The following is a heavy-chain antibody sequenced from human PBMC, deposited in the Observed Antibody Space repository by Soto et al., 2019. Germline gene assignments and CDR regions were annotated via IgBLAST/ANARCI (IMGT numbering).Heavy chain of an antibody. CDR3: ARGRPAMVRGVEYNWFDP. Sequence: GGSLRLSCAASGFTCSSYAMHWVRQAPGKGLEYVSAISSNGGSTYHANSVKGRFTISRDNSKNTLYLQMGSLRAEDMAVYYCARGRPAMVRGVEYNWFDPWGQGTLVTVSS. CDR2: ISSNGGST. V-gene: IGHV3-64*01. J-gene: IGHJ5*02. D-gene: IGHD3-10*01. CDR1: GFTCSSYA.